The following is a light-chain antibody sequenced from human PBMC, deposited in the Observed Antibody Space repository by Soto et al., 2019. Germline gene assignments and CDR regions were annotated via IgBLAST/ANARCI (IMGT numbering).Light chain of an antibody. CDR3: QQYNSYWT. V-gene: IGKV1-5*03. Sequence: DIQITQSPSSLSASTGDRVTITCRASQGISSYLAWYQQKPGKAPKLLIYKASSLESGVPSRFSGSGSGTEFTLTISSLQPDDFATYYCQQYNSYWTFGQGTKVDIK. J-gene: IGKJ1*01. CDR1: QGISSY. CDR2: KAS.